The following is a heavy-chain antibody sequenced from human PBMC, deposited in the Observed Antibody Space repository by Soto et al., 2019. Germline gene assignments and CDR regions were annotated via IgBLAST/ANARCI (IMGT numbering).Heavy chain of an antibody. J-gene: IGHJ6*02. CDR2: IIGISGRT. V-gene: IGHV3-23*01. Sequence: PXGSLRLSGVAAGVTFSNYGMSWVRRAPGKGLGWVAGIIGISGRTDYADSVKGRFTISRDNSNKILYLQLNSLRAEDTAIYYCAKPRKYRAYYYHMDVWGQGATVTVSS. D-gene: IGHD5-18*01. CDR1: GVTFSNYG. CDR3: AKPRKYRAYYYHMDV.